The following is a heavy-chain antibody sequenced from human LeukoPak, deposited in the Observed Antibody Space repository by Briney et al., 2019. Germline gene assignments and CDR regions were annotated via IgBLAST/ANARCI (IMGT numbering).Heavy chain of an antibody. CDR3: ARESLDYDILTGYYNWFDP. V-gene: IGHV4-38-2*02. CDR2: IYHSGST. D-gene: IGHD3-9*01. CDR1: GYSISSGYY. Sequence: SETLSLTCTVSGYSISSGYYWGWIRQPPGKGLEWIGSIYHSGSTYYNPSLKSRVTISVDTSKNQFSLKLSSVTAADTAVYYCARESLDYDILTGYYNWFDPWGQGTLVTVSS. J-gene: IGHJ5*02.